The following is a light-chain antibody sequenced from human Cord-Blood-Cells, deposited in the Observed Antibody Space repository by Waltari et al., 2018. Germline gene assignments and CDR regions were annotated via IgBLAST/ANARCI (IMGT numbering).Light chain of an antibody. J-gene: IGLJ3*02. CDR3: SSYTSSSTWV. CDR1: SSDVGGYNY. V-gene: IGLV2-14*01. CDR2: VVS. Sequence: QSALTQPASVSGSPGQSITISCTGTSSDVGGYNYVSWYQQPPGKAPKLMIYVVSKRPSGGSNRFSGSKAGNTASLTISGLQAEDEADYYCSSYTSSSTWVFGGGTKLTVL.